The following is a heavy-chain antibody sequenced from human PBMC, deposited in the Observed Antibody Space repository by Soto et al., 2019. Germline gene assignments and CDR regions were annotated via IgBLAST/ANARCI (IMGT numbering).Heavy chain of an antibody. Sequence: QVQLQESGPGLVKPSQTLSLTCTVSGGSISSGGYYWSWIRQHTGKGLEWIGYIYYSGSTYYNPSPTSRVTISGDTSKNQFAPELSSVTAADTAVYYCARWVGATSFDDWGQGTLVTVSS. D-gene: IGHD1-26*01. CDR1: GGSISSGGYY. V-gene: IGHV4-31*03. CDR3: ARWVGATSFDD. J-gene: IGHJ4*02. CDR2: IYYSGST.